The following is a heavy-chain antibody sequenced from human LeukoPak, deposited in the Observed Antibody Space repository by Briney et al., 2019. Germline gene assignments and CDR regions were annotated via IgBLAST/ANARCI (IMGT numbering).Heavy chain of an antibody. CDR1: GGSISSSSYY. CDR2: IYYSGST. J-gene: IGHJ5*02. Sequence: PSETLSLTCTVSGGSISSSSYYWGWIRQPPGKGLEWIGSIYYSGSTYYNPSLKSRVTISVDTSKNQFSLKLSSVTAADTAVYYCATTTQYWFDPWGQGTLVTVSS. CDR3: ATTTQYWFDP. D-gene: IGHD4-17*01. V-gene: IGHV4-39*07.